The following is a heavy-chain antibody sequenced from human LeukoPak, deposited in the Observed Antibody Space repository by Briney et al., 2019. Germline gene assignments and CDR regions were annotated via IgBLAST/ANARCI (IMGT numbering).Heavy chain of an antibody. D-gene: IGHD6-19*01. CDR1: GFTVSSNY. J-gene: IGHJ4*02. Sequence: PGGSLRLSCAASGFTVSSNYMSWVRQAPGKGLEWVSIIYSGGSTYYADSVKGRFTISRDNSKSTLYLQMNSLRVEDTAVYYCARGQQWLTPFDYWGQGTLVTVSS. V-gene: IGHV3-53*01. CDR3: ARGQQWLTPFDY. CDR2: IYSGGST.